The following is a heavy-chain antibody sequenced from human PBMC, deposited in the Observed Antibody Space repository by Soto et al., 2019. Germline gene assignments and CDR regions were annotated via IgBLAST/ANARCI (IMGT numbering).Heavy chain of an antibody. V-gene: IGHV4-30-4*01. D-gene: IGHD6-13*01. J-gene: IGHJ5*02. Sequence: PSETLSLTCTVSGGSISSGDYYWSWIRQPPGKGLKWIGYIYYSGSTYYNPSLKSRVTISVDTSKNQFSLKLSSVTAADTAVYYCARDHTTAAGNWFDPWGQGTLVTVSS. CDR1: GGSISSGDYY. CDR3: ARDHTTAAGNWFDP. CDR2: IYYSGST.